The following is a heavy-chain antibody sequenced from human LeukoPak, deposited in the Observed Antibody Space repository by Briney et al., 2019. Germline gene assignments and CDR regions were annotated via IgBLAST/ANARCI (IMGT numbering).Heavy chain of an antibody. Sequence: GGSLRLSRAASGFTFSSYAMSWVRQAPGKGLEWVSAISGSGGSTYYADSVKGRFTISRDNSKNTLYLQMNSLRAEDTAVYYCAKARRQLVRPDWVDYWGQGTLVTVSS. CDR2: ISGSGGST. V-gene: IGHV3-23*01. CDR3: AKARRQLVRPDWVDY. CDR1: GFTFSSYA. D-gene: IGHD6-6*01. J-gene: IGHJ4*02.